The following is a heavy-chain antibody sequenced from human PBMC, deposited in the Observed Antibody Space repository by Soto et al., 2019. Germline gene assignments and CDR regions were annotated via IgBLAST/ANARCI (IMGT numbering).Heavy chain of an antibody. Sequence: QVQLVQSGAEVKKPGSSVKVSCKASGGTFSSYAISWVRQAPGQGLEWMGGIIPIFGTANYAQKFQGRVTITADESTSTDYMELGSLRSEDTAVYYCARDGRGESSSWKQYYYYGMDVWGQGTTVTVSS. D-gene: IGHD6-13*01. CDR1: GGTFSSYA. V-gene: IGHV1-69*01. CDR2: IIPIFGTA. CDR3: ARDGRGESSSWKQYYYYGMDV. J-gene: IGHJ6*02.